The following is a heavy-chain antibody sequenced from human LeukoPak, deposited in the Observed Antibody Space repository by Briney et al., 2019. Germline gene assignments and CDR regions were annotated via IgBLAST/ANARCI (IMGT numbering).Heavy chain of an antibody. CDR3: ASGSITIFGVVIAYAFDI. J-gene: IGHJ3*02. D-gene: IGHD3-3*01. CDR2: IYFTGST. CDR1: GGSISSNSYY. V-gene: IGHV4-39*07. Sequence: SETLSLTCTVSGGSISSNSYYWGWIRLPPGKGLEWIGNIYFTGSTYYNPSLKSRVTISVDTSKNQFSLKLSSVTAADTAVYYCASGSITIFGVVIAYAFDIWGQGTMVTVSS.